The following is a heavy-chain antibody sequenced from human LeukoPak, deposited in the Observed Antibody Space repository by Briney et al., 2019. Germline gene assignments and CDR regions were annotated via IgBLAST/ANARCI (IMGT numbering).Heavy chain of an antibody. CDR2: ISSSSSYI. CDR1: GFTFSSYS. D-gene: IGHD3-9*01. CDR3: ASLMGPNYYYYMDV. Sequence: GGSLRLSCAASGFTFSSYSMNWVRQAPGEGLEWVSSISSSSSYIYYADSVKGRFTISRDNAKNSLYLQMNSLRAEDTAVYYCASLMGPNYYYYMDVWGKGTTVTVSS. V-gene: IGHV3-21*01. J-gene: IGHJ6*03.